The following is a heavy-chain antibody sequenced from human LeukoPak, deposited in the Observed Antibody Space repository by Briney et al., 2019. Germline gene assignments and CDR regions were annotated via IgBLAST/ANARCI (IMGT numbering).Heavy chain of an antibody. CDR2: INSGGGT. CDR1: GFTFSNYA. J-gene: IGHJ4*02. D-gene: IGHD3-9*01. V-gene: IGHV3-23*01. Sequence: GGSLRLSCAASGFTFSNYAMSCVRRAPGKGLEWVSAINSGGGTYCADSVKGRFTISRDNSKNTLYLQMNSLRAEDTAVYYCAKDFDLFDCWGQGTLVTVSS. CDR3: AKDFDLFDC.